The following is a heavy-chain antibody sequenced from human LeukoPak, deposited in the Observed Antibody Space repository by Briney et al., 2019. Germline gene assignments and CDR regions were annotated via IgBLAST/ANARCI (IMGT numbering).Heavy chain of an antibody. Sequence: PSETPSLTCTVSGGSISSSSYYWGWIRQPPGKGLEWIGSIYYSGSTYYNPSLKSRVTISVDTSKNQFSLKLSSVTAADTAVYYCARPVRTYYYDSSGYHFDYWGQGTLVTVSS. J-gene: IGHJ4*02. CDR3: ARPVRTYYYDSSGYHFDY. CDR2: IYYSGST. D-gene: IGHD3-22*01. CDR1: GGSISSSSYY. V-gene: IGHV4-39*01.